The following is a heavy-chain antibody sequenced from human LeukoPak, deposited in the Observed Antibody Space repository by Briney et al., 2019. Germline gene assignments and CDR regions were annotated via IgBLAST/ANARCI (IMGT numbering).Heavy chain of an antibody. Sequence: GGSLRLSCTASGFTFSSYWMHGVRQVPGKGLVWVSHINSDGSSTTYADSVKGRFTISRDNAKNTLYLQMNSLRAEDTAVYYCARGWLQRSFDCWGQGTLVTVSS. CDR2: INSDGSST. D-gene: IGHD5-24*01. V-gene: IGHV3-74*01. CDR1: GFTFSSYW. CDR3: ARGWLQRSFDC. J-gene: IGHJ4*02.